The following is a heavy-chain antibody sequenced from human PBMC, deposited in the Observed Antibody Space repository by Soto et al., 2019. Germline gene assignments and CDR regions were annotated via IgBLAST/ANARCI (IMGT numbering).Heavy chain of an antibody. CDR1: GFTFSSYG. J-gene: IGHJ4*02. CDR2: IWYDGSNK. V-gene: IGHV3-33*01. Sequence: QVQLVESGGGVVQPGRSLRLSCAASGFTFSSYGMHWVRQAPGKGLEWVAVIWYDGSNKYYADSVKGRFTISRDNSNNTLYMQMNSLRAEDTAVYYCARGQFDDSSGGFDYWGPGTLVTVSS. D-gene: IGHD3-22*01. CDR3: ARGQFDDSSGGFDY.